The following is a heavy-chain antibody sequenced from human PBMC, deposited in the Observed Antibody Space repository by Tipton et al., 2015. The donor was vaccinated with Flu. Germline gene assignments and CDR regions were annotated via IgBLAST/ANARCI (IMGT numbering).Heavy chain of an antibody. J-gene: IGHJ6*02. V-gene: IGHV1-18*01. D-gene: IGHD1-26*01. CDR2: VSGYNGDT. CDR1: GYTFSNYG. Sequence: QLVQSGVEVKKPGASVKASCKASGYTFSNYGVTWVRQAPGQGLEWMGWVSGYNGDTNYAEKVQGRVTMTTDTSTNTAYMELRSLKSDDTAMYYCARDRGSYNIHLEYHYYYGMDVWGQGTTVTVSS. CDR3: ARDRGSYNIHLEYHYYYGMDV.